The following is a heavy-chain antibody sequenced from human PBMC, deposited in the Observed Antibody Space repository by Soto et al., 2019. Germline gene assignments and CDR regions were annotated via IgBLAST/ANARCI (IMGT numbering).Heavy chain of an antibody. V-gene: IGHV3-23*01. CDR1: GFSFINYA. J-gene: IGHJ6*03. D-gene: IGHD2-2*01. CDR2: ISGGGDST. Sequence: PGGSLRLSCAASGFSFINYALSWVRQPPGEGLEWVSGISGGGDSTYYADSVKGRFTISRDNSRNTLYLQMNSLRADDSAVYYCAKRYCTSTTCLSLDFYYYIDVSGKGTTVTVSS. CDR3: AKRYCTSTTCLSLDFYYYIDV.